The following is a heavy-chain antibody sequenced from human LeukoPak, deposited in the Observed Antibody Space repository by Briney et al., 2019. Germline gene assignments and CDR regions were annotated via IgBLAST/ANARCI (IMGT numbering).Heavy chain of an antibody. Sequence: SETLSLTCTVSGGSINSYYWSWIRQPAGKGLAWIGRIYSSGSTNYNPSLKSRVTISVDRSKNQFSLKLSSVTAADTAVYYCARGVPMVRGVANWFDPWGQGTLVTVSS. V-gene: IGHV4-4*07. J-gene: IGHJ5*02. CDR2: IYSSGST. CDR3: ARGVPMVRGVANWFDP. D-gene: IGHD3-10*01. CDR1: GGSINSYY.